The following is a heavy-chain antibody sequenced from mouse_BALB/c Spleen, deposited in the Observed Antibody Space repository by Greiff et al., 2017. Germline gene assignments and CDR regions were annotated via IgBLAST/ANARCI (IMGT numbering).Heavy chain of an antibody. J-gene: IGHJ1*01. D-gene: IGHD1-1*01. V-gene: IGHV1-14*01. CDR1: GYTFTSYV. CDR3: ARSDYYGSSYEYFDV. CDR2: INPYNDGT. Sequence: VHVKQSGPELVKPGASVKMSCKASGYTFTSYVMHWVKQKPGQGLEWIGYINPYNDGTKYNEKFKGKATLTSDKSSSTAYMELSSLTSEDSAVYYCARSDYYGSSYEYFDVWGAGTTVTVSS.